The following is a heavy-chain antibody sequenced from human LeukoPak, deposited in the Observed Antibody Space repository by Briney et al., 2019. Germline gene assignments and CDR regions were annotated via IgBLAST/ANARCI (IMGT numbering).Heavy chain of an antibody. CDR3: ASILPPDIVATSFDY. J-gene: IGHJ4*02. V-gene: IGHV3-23*01. Sequence: RSGGSLRLSCAASGFTFSSYAMSWVRQAPGKGLEWVSAISGSGGSTYYADSVKGRFTISRDNSKNTLYLQMNSLRAEGTAVYYCASILPPDIVATSFDYWGQGTLVTVSS. CDR2: ISGSGGST. D-gene: IGHD5-12*01. CDR1: GFTFSSYA.